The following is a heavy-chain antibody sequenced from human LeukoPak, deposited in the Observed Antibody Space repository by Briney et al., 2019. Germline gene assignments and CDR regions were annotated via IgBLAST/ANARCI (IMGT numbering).Heavy chain of an antibody. CDR1: GFTFSSYS. D-gene: IGHD1-1*01. CDR3: AREGRLEPPAFDI. CDR2: ISSSSSYI. V-gene: IGHV3-21*01. Sequence: GGSLRLSCAASGFTFSSYSMNCVRQAPGKGLEWVSSISSSSSYIYYADSVKGRFTISRDNAKNSLYLQMNSLRAEDTAVYYCAREGRLEPPAFDIWGQGPMVTVSS. J-gene: IGHJ3*02.